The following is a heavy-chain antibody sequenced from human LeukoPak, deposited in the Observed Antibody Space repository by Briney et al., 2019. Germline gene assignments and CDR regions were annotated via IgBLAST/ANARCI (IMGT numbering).Heavy chain of an antibody. CDR2: IYTSGST. D-gene: IGHD6-13*01. J-gene: IGHJ3*02. CDR3: ARHADSSSWYFTFDI. Sequence: SETLSLTCTVSGVSISSYSWSWIRQPAGKGLEWIGRIYTSGSTNYNPSLKSRVTMSVDTSKNQFSLKLSSVTAADTAVYFCARHADSSSWYFTFDIWGQGTMVTVSS. CDR1: GVSISSYS. V-gene: IGHV4-4*07.